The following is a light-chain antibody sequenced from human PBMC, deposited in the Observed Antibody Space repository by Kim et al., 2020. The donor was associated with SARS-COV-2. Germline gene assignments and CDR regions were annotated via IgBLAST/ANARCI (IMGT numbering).Light chain of an antibody. J-gene: IGKJ5*01. V-gene: IGKV3-15*01. CDR1: QNVGTK. Sequence: EIVMTQSPATLSVPQGERAALSCKSSQNVGTKLAWYQQKPGQAPRLLIYDASTRASGIPDRFFWSGSGTEFTLIIGRLQSEDFALYYCQQYHNWPPITFGQGTRLEIK. CDR2: DAS. CDR3: QQYHNWPPIT.